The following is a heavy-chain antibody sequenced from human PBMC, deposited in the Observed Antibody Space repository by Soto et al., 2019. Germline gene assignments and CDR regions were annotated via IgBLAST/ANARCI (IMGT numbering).Heavy chain of an antibody. CDR2: IWYDGSNT. Sequence: QVQLVESGGGVVQPGRSLRLSCAASGFTFSSYGMHWVRQAPGKGLEWVAVIWYDGSNTYYADSVKGRFTISRDNSKHMLYLQMNILRAEDTAVYYCARGVYSSGSWTIDPWVQGTLFTVSS. V-gene: IGHV3-33*01. J-gene: IGHJ5*02. CDR1: GFTFSSYG. D-gene: IGHD6-25*01. CDR3: ARGVYSSGSWTIDP.